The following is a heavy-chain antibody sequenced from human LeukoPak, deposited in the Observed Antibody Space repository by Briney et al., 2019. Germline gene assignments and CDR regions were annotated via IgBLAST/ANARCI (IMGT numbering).Heavy chain of an antibody. Sequence: AGGSLRLSCAASGFTFSSCAMSWVRQAPGKGLEWVSRISGSGGSTYYADSVKGRFTISRDNSKNTLYLQMNSLRAEDTAVYYCARDRVAANQEYAFDIWGQGTMVTVSS. V-gene: IGHV3-23*01. J-gene: IGHJ3*02. CDR3: ARDRVAANQEYAFDI. CDR1: GFTFSSCA. D-gene: IGHD2-15*01. CDR2: ISGSGGST.